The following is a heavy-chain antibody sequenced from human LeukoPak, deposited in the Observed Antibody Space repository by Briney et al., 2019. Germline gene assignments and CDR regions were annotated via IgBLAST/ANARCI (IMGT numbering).Heavy chain of an antibody. J-gene: IGHJ6*03. CDR2: IIPIFGTA. CDR3: ARSLGITIFAPAQEDPYYYYMDV. Sequence: ASVKISCKASGGTFSSYAISWVRQAPGQGLEWMGGIIPIFGTANYAQKFQGRVTITTDESTSTAYMELSSLRSEDTAVYYCARSLGITIFAPAQEDPYYYYMDVWGKGTTVTVSS. V-gene: IGHV1-69*05. D-gene: IGHD3-3*01. CDR1: GGTFSSYA.